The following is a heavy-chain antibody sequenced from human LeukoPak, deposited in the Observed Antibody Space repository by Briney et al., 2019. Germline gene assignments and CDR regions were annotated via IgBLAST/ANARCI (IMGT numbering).Heavy chain of an antibody. CDR2: IIGNGGST. CDR1: GFTFGHYS. D-gene: IGHD3-22*01. CDR3: AKQSSGYLRFFDY. J-gene: IGHJ4*02. Sequence: GGSLRLSCVASGFTFGHYSPSWVRQAPGKGLEWVSGIIGNGGSTFYVDSVKGRFTVSRDNSKNTLYLQMNSLRAEDTAAYYCAKQSSGYLRFFDYWGQGTLVTVSS. V-gene: IGHV3-23*01.